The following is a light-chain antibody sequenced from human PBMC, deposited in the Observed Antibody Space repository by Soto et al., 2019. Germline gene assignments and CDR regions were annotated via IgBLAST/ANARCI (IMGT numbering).Light chain of an antibody. CDR3: QQYMSSVT. CDR2: GAS. J-gene: IGKJ1*01. Sequence: EIVLTQSPGSLSLSPGQRATLSCRASQSVDTTFFAWYQKKPGQAPRLLIYGASKRATGIPDRFSGSGSGTESTPTISKLEPEDLAVYYCQQYMSSVTFGQGTKAEIK. CDR1: QSVDTTF. V-gene: IGKV3-20*01.